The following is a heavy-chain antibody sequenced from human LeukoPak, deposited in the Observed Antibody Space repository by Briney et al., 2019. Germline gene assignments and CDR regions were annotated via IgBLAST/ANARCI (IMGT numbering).Heavy chain of an antibody. CDR3: ARVAVSGPTGWFDS. CDR1: GFALKSYS. J-gene: IGHJ5*01. D-gene: IGHD2-8*02. V-gene: IGHV3-21*01. CDR2: ISSTSAYI. Sequence: GGSLRLSCAGSGFALKSYSLSWVRQAPGKGLEWVSSISSTSAYIYYADSVKGRFTISRDNVDNIVYLQMNSLGAEDTAVYYCARVAVSGPTGWFDSWGQGTLVIVSS.